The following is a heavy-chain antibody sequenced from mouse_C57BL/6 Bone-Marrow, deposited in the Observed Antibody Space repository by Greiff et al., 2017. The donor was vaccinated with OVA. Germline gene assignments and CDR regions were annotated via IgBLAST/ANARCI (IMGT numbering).Heavy chain of an antibody. D-gene: IGHD4-1*01. J-gene: IGHJ2*01. CDR3: ARRGLGPLDY. CDR1: GFTFSDYY. Sequence: EVMLVESGGGLVQPGGSLKLSCAASGFTFSDYYMYWVRQTPEKRLERVAYISNGGGSTYYPDTVKGRFTISRDNAKNTLYLQMSRLKSEDTAMYYCARRGLGPLDYWGQGTTLTVSS. V-gene: IGHV5-12*01. CDR2: ISNGGGST.